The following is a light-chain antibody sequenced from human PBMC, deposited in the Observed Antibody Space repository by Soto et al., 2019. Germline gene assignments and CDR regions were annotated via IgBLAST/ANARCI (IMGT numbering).Light chain of an antibody. CDR2: GAS. J-gene: IGKJ4*01. CDR1: QSVSSSY. V-gene: IGKV3-20*01. Sequence: EIVLTQSPGTLSLSPGERATLSCRASQSVSSSYLAWYQQKPGQAPRLLIYGASTRATGIPDRFRGSGSGTDFTLTISRLEPEAFAVYYCQQYGSSPLTFGGGTKVEIK. CDR3: QQYGSSPLT.